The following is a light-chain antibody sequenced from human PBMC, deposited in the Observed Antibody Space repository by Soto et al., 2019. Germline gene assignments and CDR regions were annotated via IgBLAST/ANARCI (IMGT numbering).Light chain of an antibody. V-gene: IGKV1-5*01. CDR2: DAS. CDR3: QQCTGYCT. Sequence: IQMTQSPSTLSASVGDRVTITCRASESISNYLAWYQQKPGKAPKLLIYDASNLESGVPSRFSGSRSGTDCTLTITNLQPDNFATFYCQQCTGYCTFGKGTALGIK. CDR1: ESISNY. J-gene: IGKJ2*01.